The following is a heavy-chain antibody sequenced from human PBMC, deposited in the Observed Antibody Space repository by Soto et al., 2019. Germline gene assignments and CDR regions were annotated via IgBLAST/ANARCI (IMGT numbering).Heavy chain of an antibody. Sequence: GGSLRLSCAASGFTFSSYGMHWVRQAPGKGLEWVAVIWYDGSNKYYADSVKGRFTISRDNSKNTLYLQMNSLRAEDTAVYYCARDALGVYYYYMDVWGKGTTVTVSS. J-gene: IGHJ6*03. CDR2: IWYDGSNK. D-gene: IGHD3-16*01. V-gene: IGHV3-33*01. CDR1: GFTFSSYG. CDR3: ARDALGVYYYYMDV.